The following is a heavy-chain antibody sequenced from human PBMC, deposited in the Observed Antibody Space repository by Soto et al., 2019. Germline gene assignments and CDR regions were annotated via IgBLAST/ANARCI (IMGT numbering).Heavy chain of an antibody. CDR3: AVSVPNYDSSNHVDY. CDR1: GGSISSGGYY. CDR2: IYYSGST. J-gene: IGHJ4*02. V-gene: IGHV4-31*03. D-gene: IGHD3-22*01. Sequence: SETLSLTCTVSGGSISSGGYYWSWIRQHPGKGLEWIGYIYYSGSTYYNPSLKSRVTISVDTSKNQFSLKLSSVTAADTAVYYCAVSVPNYDSSNHVDYWGQGTLVTVSS.